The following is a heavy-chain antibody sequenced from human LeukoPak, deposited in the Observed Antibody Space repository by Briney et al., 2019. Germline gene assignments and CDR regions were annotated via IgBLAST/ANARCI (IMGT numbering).Heavy chain of an antibody. J-gene: IGHJ6*04. D-gene: IGHD3-10*01. CDR3: ARRPRGVVSPMDV. CDR1: GFTFSSYS. Sequence: GGSLRLSCAASGFTFSSYSMNWVRQAPGKGLEWVSSISSSSSYIYYADSVKGRFTISRDNAKNSLYLQMNSLRAEDTAVYYCARRPRGVVSPMDVWGKGTTVTISS. CDR2: ISSSSSYI. V-gene: IGHV3-21*01.